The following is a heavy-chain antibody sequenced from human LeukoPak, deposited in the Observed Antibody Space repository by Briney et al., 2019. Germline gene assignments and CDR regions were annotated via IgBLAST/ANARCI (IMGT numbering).Heavy chain of an antibody. CDR3: ARYFGRLSRWPFDY. CDR2: INHSGST. CDR1: GGSFSGYY. D-gene: IGHD1-14*01. Sequence: PSETLSLTCAVYGGSFSGYYWSWIRQPPGKGLEWIGEINHSGSTNYNPSLKSRVTISVDTSKNQFSLKLSSVTAADTAVYYCARYFGRLSRWPFDYWGQGTLVTVSS. V-gene: IGHV4-34*01. J-gene: IGHJ4*02.